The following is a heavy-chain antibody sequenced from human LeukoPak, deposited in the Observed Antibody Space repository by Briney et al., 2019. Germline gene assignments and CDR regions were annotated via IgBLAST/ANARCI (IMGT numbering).Heavy chain of an antibody. J-gene: IGHJ4*02. CDR2: MSYDGFNK. CDR1: GSTFSSYA. CDR3: AKTKGYSYGYYFDY. Sequence: GGSLRLSCAASGSTFSSYAMHWVRQSLGKGLEWVAVMSYDGFNKYYADSVKGRFTISRDNSKNTLYLQMNSLRAEDTAVYYCAKTKGYSYGYYFDYWGQGTLVTVSS. V-gene: IGHV3-30*18. D-gene: IGHD5-18*01.